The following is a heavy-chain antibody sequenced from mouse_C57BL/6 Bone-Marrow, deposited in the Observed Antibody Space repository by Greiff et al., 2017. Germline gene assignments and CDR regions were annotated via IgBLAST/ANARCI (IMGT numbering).Heavy chain of an antibody. J-gene: IGHJ4*01. CDR3: AKGSNFYYAMDY. CDR2: IHPNSGST. Sequence: VQLQQPGAELVKPGASVKLSCKASGYTFTSYWMHWVKQRPGQGLEWIGMIHPNSGSTNYNEKFKSKATLTVDKSSSTAYMQLSSLTSDDSAVYYCAKGSNFYYAMDYWGQGTSVTVSS. D-gene: IGHD2-5*01. V-gene: IGHV1-64*01. CDR1: GYTFTSYW.